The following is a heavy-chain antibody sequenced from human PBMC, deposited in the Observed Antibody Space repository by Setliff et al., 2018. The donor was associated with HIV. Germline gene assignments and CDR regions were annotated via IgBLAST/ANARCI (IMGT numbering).Heavy chain of an antibody. CDR2: INPSDGIP. J-gene: IGHJ3*02. Sequence: ASVKVSCKSSGFSFSRHYMHWVRQAPGEGLEWVAMINPSDGIPSYAQKFQDRVVVTRDTSRSIVYMELSSLLSEDTAVYFCTRAFPPMIPAAFDIWGLGTLVTVSS. V-gene: IGHV1-46*01. CDR1: GFSFSRHY. D-gene: IGHD3-16*01. CDR3: TRAFPPMIPAAFDI.